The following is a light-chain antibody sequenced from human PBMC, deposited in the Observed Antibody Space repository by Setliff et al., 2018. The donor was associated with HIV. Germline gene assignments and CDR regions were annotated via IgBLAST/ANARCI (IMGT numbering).Light chain of an antibody. CDR2: EVS. CDR3: CSYAGSNTYV. CDR1: SSDVGSYNL. Sequence: QSVLTQPASVSRSPGRSITISCTGTSSDVGSYNLVSRYQQHPGKAPKLMIYEVSRRPSGVSNRLSGSKSGNTASLTISGLQAEDEADYYCCSYAGSNTYVFGSGTKVTVL. V-gene: IGLV2-23*02. J-gene: IGLJ1*01.